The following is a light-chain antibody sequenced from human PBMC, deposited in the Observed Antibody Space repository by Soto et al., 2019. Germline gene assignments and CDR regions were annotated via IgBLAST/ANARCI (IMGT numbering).Light chain of an antibody. CDR2: DVS. CDR3: CSYAGSYTYV. Sequence: SALTQPRSVSGSPGQSVTISCTGTSSDVGGYNYVSWYQQHPGKAPKVMIYDVSERPSGVPDRFSGSKSGNTASLTISGLQAEDEADYYCCSYAGSYTYVFGTGTKLTVL. CDR1: SSDVGGYNY. J-gene: IGLJ1*01. V-gene: IGLV2-11*01.